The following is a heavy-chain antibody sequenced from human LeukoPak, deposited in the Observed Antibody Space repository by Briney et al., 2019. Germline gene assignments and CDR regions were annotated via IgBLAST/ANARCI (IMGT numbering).Heavy chain of an antibody. CDR1: GGTFSSYA. CDR2: IIPIFGTA. Sequence: SVKVSCKASGGTFSSYAISWVRQAPGQGLEWMGGIIPIFGTANYAQKFQGRVTITADESTSTAYMELSSLRSEDTAVYYCARAGSGRRGDYYYGMDVWGQGTTVTVSS. V-gene: IGHV1-69*13. J-gene: IGHJ6*02. CDR3: ARAGSGRRGDYYYGMDV. D-gene: IGHD3-10*01.